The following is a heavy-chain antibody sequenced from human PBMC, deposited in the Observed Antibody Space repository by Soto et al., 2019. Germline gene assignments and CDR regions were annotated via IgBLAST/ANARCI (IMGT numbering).Heavy chain of an antibody. J-gene: IGHJ6*02. D-gene: IGHD4-4*01. CDR1: GFTFSRNA. V-gene: IGHV3-23*01. CDR3: AKPYSDYYYYGMDV. CDR2: ISASGGST. Sequence: GGSLRLSCAASGFTFSRNAMSWVRQAPGKGLEWVSTISASGGSTYYADSVKGRFTISRDNSKNTVYMQMNSLRAEDTAVYYCAKPYSDYYYYGMDVWGQGTTVTVSS.